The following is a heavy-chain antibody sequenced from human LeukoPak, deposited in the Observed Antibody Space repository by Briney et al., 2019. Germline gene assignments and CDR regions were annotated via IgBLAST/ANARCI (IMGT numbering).Heavy chain of an antibody. J-gene: IGHJ4*02. D-gene: IGHD6-13*01. CDR3: ARGVAAAGSRDY. CDR1: GGTFSSNA. CDR2: IIPIFGTA. Sequence: ASVKVSCKASGGTFSSNAISWVRQAPGQGLEWMGGIIPIFGTANYAQKFQGRVTITADESTSTAYMELSSLRSEDTAVYYCARGVAAAGSRDYWGQGTLVTVSS. V-gene: IGHV1-69*13.